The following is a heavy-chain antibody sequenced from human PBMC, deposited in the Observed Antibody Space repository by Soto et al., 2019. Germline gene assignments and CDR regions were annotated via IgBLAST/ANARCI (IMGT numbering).Heavy chain of an antibody. D-gene: IGHD2-15*01. CDR1: GFIFSNYG. J-gene: IGHJ4*02. Sequence: QVQLVESGGGVVQPGRSLRLSCVPSGFIFSNYGMHWVRQAPGKALELVAVISYDGNKKDYGDSVKGRFTISRDNSKNTLYLQMSSLRTEDTAIYYCAKDNCSGGDCFSRFDCWGQGTQVTVSS. CDR3: AKDNCSGGDCFSRFDC. CDR2: ISYDGNKK. V-gene: IGHV3-30*18.